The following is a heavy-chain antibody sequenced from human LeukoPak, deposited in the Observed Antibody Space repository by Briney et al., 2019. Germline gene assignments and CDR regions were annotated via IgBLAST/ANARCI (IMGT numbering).Heavy chain of an antibody. CDR3: ARREGDTALFDY. CDR2: IYYSGST. V-gene: IGHV4-39*01. Sequence: SETLSLTCTVSGGSISSSSYYWGWIRQPPGKGLEWIGSIYYSGSTYYNPSLKSRVTISVDTSKNQFSLKLSSVTAADTAVYYCARREGDTALFDYWGQGTLVTVSS. CDR1: GGSISSSSYY. J-gene: IGHJ4*02. D-gene: IGHD5-18*01.